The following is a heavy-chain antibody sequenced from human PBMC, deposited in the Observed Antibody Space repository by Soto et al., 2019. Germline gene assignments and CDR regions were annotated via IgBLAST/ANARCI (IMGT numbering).Heavy chain of an antibody. CDR1: GFTFSSYS. V-gene: IGHV3-21*01. D-gene: IGHD6-6*01. Sequence: GGSLRLSCAASGFTFSSYSMNWVRQAPGKGLEWVSSISSSSSYIYYADSVKGRFTISRDNAKNSLYLQMNSLRAEDTAVYYCARAPPSIAARRGGPIDYWGQGTLVTVSS. CDR2: ISSSSSYI. J-gene: IGHJ4*02. CDR3: ARAPPSIAARRGGPIDY.